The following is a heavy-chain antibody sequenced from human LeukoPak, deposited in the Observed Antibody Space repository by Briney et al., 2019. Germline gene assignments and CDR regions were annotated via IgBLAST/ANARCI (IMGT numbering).Heavy chain of an antibody. CDR2: IYYSGST. CDR3: ASASSGWSHFDL. D-gene: IGHD6-19*01. J-gene: IGHJ2*01. V-gene: IGHV4-39*07. CDR1: GGSISSSSYY. Sequence: SETLSLTCTVSGGSISSSSYYWGWIRQPPGKGLEWIGSIYYSGSTYYNPSLKSRVTISVDTSKNQFSLKLSSVTAADTAVYYCASASSGWSHFDLWGRGTLVTVSS.